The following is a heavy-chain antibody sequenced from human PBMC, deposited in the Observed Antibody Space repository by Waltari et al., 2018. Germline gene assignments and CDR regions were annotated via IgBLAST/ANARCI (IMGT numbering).Heavy chain of an antibody. J-gene: IGHJ4*02. Sequence: EVQLVESGGGLVKPGGSLRLSCAASGFTSREETMGWVRQTPGKGLEWVSSISSSSSFIYYADSVKGRFTISRDNAKNSLFLQMNSLRAEDTSVYYCVRSDYGDYVGGYYWGQGTVVTVSS. D-gene: IGHD4-17*01. CDR2: ISSSSSFI. CDR3: VRSDYGDYVGGYY. V-gene: IGHV3-21*01. CDR1: GFTSREET.